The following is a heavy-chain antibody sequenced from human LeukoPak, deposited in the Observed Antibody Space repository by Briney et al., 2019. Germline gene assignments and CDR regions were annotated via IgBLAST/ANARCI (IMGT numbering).Heavy chain of an antibody. CDR1: GYTFTSYD. CDR2: MNPNSGNT. D-gene: IGHD3-10*01. V-gene: IGHV1-8*01. Sequence: ASVKVSCKASGYTFTSYDINWVRQATGQGLEWMGWMNPNSGNTGYAQKFQGRVTMTRNTSISTAYMELSSLRSEDTAVYYCARAPRNTMVRGVPRYYFDYWGQGTLATVSS. J-gene: IGHJ4*02. CDR3: ARAPRNTMVRGVPRYYFDY.